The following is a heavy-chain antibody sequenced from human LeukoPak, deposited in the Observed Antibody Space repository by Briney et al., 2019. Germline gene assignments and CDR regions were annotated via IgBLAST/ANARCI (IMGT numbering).Heavy chain of an antibody. CDR3: ARLRFLEWLLHNWFDP. J-gene: IGHJ5*02. CDR2: IYHSGST. Sequence: PSETLSLACTVSGYSISSGYYWGWIRQPPGKGLEWIGSIYHSGSTYYNPSLKSRVTISVDTSKNQFSLKLSSVTAADTAVYYCARLRFLEWLLHNWFDPWGQGTLVTVSS. V-gene: IGHV4-38-2*02. CDR1: GYSISSGYY. D-gene: IGHD3-3*01.